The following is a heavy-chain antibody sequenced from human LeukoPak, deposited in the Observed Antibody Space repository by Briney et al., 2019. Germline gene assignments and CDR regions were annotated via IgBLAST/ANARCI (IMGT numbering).Heavy chain of an antibody. D-gene: IGHD3-10*01. Sequence: GRSLRLSCAASGFTFSSYAMHWVRQAPGKGLEWVAVISYDGSNKYYADSVKGRFTISRDNSKNTLYLQMNSLRAEDTAVYYCATVNWFGELSFDYWGQGTLVTVSS. J-gene: IGHJ4*02. V-gene: IGHV3-30*01. CDR1: GFTFSSYA. CDR2: ISYDGSNK. CDR3: ATVNWFGELSFDY.